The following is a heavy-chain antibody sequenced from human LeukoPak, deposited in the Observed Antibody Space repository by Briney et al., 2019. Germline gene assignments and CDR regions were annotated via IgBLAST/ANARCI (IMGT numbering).Heavy chain of an antibody. J-gene: IGHJ4*02. V-gene: IGHV3-48*04. D-gene: IGHD3-22*01. CDR2: ISTTGSTI. Sequence: GGSLRLSCAASGFIFSNYNMNWVRQAPGKGLEWVSYISTTGSTIYYADSVKGRFTISRDNAKNSLSLQMNSLRAEDTAVYYCARGDYYDSSGYFAFDYWGQGTLVTVSS. CDR1: GFIFSNYN. CDR3: ARGDYYDSSGYFAFDY.